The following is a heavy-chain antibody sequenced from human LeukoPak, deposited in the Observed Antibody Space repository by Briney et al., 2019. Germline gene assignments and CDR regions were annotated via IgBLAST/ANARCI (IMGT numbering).Heavy chain of an antibody. CDR2: INAGNGNT. CDR1: GYTFTSYA. J-gene: IGHJ4*02. D-gene: IGHD2-15*01. CDR3: ARGYCSGGSCYGGLYY. V-gene: IGHV1-3*01. Sequence: GASVKVSCKASGYTFTSYAMHWVRQAPGQRLEWMGWINAGNGNTKYSQKFQGRVTITRDTSASTAYMELSSLRSEDTAVYYCARGYCSGGSCYGGLYYWGQGTLVTVSS.